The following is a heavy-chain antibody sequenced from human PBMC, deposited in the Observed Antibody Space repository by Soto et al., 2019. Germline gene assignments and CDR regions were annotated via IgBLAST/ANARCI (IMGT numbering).Heavy chain of an antibody. D-gene: IGHD2-2*01. Sequence: GGSLRLSCAASGFTFSNYAMNWVRQAPGKGLEWVSGISSSGGSTYYADSVKGRFTISRDNSKNTLYLQMNSLRGEDTALYYCAKAFCTGTSCYLLHYWGQGTLVTVSS. CDR3: AKAFCTGTSCYLLHY. J-gene: IGHJ4*02. CDR2: ISSSGGST. V-gene: IGHV3-23*01. CDR1: GFTFSNYA.